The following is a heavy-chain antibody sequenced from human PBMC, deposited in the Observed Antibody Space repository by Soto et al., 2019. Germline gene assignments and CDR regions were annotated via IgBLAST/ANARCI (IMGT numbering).Heavy chain of an antibody. D-gene: IGHD3-22*01. CDR1: GGSISSGGYY. J-gene: IGHJ4*02. Sequence: PSETLSLTCTVSGGSISSGGYYWSWIRQHPGKGLEWIGYIYYSGSTYYNPSLKSRVTISVDTSKNQFSLKLSSVTAADTAVYYCARENYYDSSGPFDYWGQGTLVTVSS. V-gene: IGHV4-31*03. CDR3: ARENYYDSSGPFDY. CDR2: IYYSGST.